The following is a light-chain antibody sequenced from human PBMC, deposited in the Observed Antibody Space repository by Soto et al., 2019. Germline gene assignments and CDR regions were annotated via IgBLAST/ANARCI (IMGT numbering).Light chain of an antibody. V-gene: IGKV2-30*01. CDR3: MQGTLWPWT. CDR1: QILVDRDGKTY. J-gene: IGKJ1*01. Sequence: DVVMTQSPLSLPVTLGQPASISCSSSQILVDRDGKTYFNWYQQRPGQPPRRLIYKISYRDSGVPDRFRGSGSGTYFTLQISRVEAGDVGFYYCMQGTLWPWTFGQGTKVEIK. CDR2: KIS.